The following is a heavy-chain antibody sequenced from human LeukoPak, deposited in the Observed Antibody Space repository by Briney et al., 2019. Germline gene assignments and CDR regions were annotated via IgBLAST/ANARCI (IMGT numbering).Heavy chain of an antibody. D-gene: IGHD3-10*02. CDR3: ATVYMLSAFDI. J-gene: IGHJ3*02. CDR1: GYTLTELS. Sequence: ASVRVSCKVSGYTLTELSMHWVRQAPGKGLEWMGGFDPEDGETIYAQKFQGRVTMTEDTPTDTAYMELSSLRSEDTAVYYCATVYMLSAFDIWGQGTMVTVSS. V-gene: IGHV1-24*01. CDR2: FDPEDGET.